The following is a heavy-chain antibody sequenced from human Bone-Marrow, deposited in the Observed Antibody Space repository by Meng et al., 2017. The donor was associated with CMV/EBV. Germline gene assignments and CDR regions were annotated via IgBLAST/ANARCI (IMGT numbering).Heavy chain of an antibody. CDR2: IIPIFDTS. CDR3: ARVMGRNDGFDI. D-gene: IGHD3-10*01. V-gene: IGHV1-69*05. J-gene: IGHJ3*02. CDR1: GGTFSSYA. Sequence: SVKVSCKASGGTFSSYAISWVRQAPGQGLEWMGGIIPIFDTSNYAQKFQGRVTITTDESTSIVYMELSSLRSEDTAMYYCARVMGRNDGFDIWGQGTMVTVSS.